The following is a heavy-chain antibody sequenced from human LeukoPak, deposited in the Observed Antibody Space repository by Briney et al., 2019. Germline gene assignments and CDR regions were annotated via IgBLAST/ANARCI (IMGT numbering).Heavy chain of an antibody. CDR3: ARLGRRATTIDY. Sequence: SETLSLTCTVSGGSISSYYWSWIRQPPGKGLEWIGYIYYSGSTNYNPSLKSRVTISVDTSKNQFSLKLSSVTAADTAVYYCARLGRRATTIDYWGQGTLVTVSS. J-gene: IGHJ4*02. D-gene: IGHD1-26*01. V-gene: IGHV4-59*08. CDR2: IYYSGST. CDR1: GGSISSYY.